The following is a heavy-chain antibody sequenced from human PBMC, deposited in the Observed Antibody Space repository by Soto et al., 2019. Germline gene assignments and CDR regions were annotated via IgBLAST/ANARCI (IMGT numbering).Heavy chain of an antibody. V-gene: IGHV3-23*01. Sequence: SGGSLRLSWAASGFTFSNYGMSWVRQDPGKGLEWVSSLTGSGGHTYDADSVKGRFTISRDNSKNTVYLQMNSLRVEDTAIYFCVKRPGSAADGPFDYWGQGTLVTVSS. J-gene: IGHJ4*02. CDR1: GFTFSNYG. CDR3: VKRPGSAADGPFDY. D-gene: IGHD2-15*01. CDR2: LTGSGGHT.